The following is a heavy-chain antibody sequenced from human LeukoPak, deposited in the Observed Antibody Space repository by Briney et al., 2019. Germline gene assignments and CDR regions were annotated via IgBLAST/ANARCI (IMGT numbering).Heavy chain of an antibody. V-gene: IGHV3-53*01. CDR1: GFSVSPNF. J-gene: IGHJ3*02. CDR3: ARDFIPPRGGAFDI. CDR2: VYSGHNT. D-gene: IGHD3-16*01. Sequence: GGSLRLSCVASGFSVSPNFMSWIRQSHGRGLEWISVVYSGHNTYYAESVRGRFTISREISKNTVYLQMDRLRAEDTATYYCARDFIPPRGGAFDIWGHGTVVTVSS.